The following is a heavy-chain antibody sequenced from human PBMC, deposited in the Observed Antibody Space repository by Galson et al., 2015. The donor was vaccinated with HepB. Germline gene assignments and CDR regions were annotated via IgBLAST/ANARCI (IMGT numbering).Heavy chain of an antibody. Sequence: SLRLSCAASGFTFTSYGMHWVRQAPGKGLEWVAVISYDGGNKYYADSVKGRFTIFRDNSKNTLYLQMNSLRAEDTAVYYCAKSWEILEMATGLHFEYWGQGTLVTVSS. J-gene: IGHJ4*02. CDR3: AKSWEILEMATGLHFEY. D-gene: IGHD5-24*01. CDR1: GFTFTSYG. CDR2: ISYDGGNK. V-gene: IGHV3-30*18.